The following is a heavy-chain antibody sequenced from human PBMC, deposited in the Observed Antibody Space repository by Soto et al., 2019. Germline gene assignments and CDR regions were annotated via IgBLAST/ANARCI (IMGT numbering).Heavy chain of an antibody. CDR3: ARRKYLDY. CDR1: GFTFGVYA. D-gene: IGHD6-6*01. Sequence: PGGSLRLSCTTSGFTFGVYAMSWFRQAPGKGLEWIGYIRSNTYGGTTEYAASVKGRFTISRDDSKRVAHLQMNSLETEDTAVYFCARRKYLDYWGQGT. J-gene: IGHJ4*02. V-gene: IGHV3-49*03. CDR2: IRSNTYGGTT.